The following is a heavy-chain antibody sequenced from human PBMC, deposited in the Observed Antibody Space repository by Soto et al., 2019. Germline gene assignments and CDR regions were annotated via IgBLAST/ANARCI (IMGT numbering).Heavy chain of an antibody. CDR3: ARLVGPTSYHFDY. CDR2: ISGSGGST. J-gene: IGHJ4*02. D-gene: IGHD1-26*01. CDR1: GFTFSSYA. V-gene: IGHV3-23*01. Sequence: GGSLRLSCAASGFTFSSYAMSWVRQAPGKGLEWVSAISGSGGSTYYADSVKGRFIITRDIFKDTVYLQMNNLRAEDTAVYYCARLVGPTSYHFDYWGQGTLVTVSS.